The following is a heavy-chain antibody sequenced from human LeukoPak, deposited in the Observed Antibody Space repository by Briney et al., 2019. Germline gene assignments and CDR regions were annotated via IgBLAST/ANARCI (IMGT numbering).Heavy chain of an antibody. D-gene: IGHD6-6*01. Sequence: ASVKLSCKASGYTFTSYGISWVRQAPGQGHEWMGWISAYNGNTKYAQKLQGRVTMTTDTSTSKGYMELRSLRSDDTAVYYCAREQEEYSSSFDYWGQGTLVTVSS. CDR1: GYTFTSYG. J-gene: IGHJ4*02. CDR2: ISAYNGNT. V-gene: IGHV1-18*01. CDR3: AREQEEYSSSFDY.